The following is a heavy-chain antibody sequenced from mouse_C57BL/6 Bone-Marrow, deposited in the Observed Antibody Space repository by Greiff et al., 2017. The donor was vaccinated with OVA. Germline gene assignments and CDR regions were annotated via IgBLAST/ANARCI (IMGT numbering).Heavy chain of an antibody. Sequence: VQLQQPGPELVKPGASVKLSCKASGYTFPSYWMHWVKQRPGQGLEWIGNINPSNGGTNYNEKFKSKATLTVDKSSSTAYMQLSSLTSEDSAVYYCARRRLRRGYAMDYWGQGTSVTVSS. CDR1: GYTFPSYW. V-gene: IGHV1-53*01. J-gene: IGHJ4*01. CDR2: INPSNGGT. CDR3: ARRRLRRGYAMDY.